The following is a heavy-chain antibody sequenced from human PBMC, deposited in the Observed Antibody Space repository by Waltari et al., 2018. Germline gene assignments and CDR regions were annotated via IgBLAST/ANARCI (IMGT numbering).Heavy chain of an antibody. CDR3: ARGAPYGDYLPCDY. Sequence: QVQLVQSGAEVEKPGASVKVSCKAIGYTFTRYGISWVRQAPGQGLEWMGWVSPHNGDTDYAQKFQGRVTMATDTFMNTAYMELRSLRPDDTAMYYCARGAPYGDYLPCDYWGQGTLVTVSS. V-gene: IGHV1-18*04. J-gene: IGHJ4*02. CDR2: VSPHNGDT. D-gene: IGHD4-17*01. CDR1: GYTFTRYG.